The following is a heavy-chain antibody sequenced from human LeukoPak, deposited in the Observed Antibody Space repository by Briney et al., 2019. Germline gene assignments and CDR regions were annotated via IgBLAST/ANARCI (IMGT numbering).Heavy chain of an antibody. D-gene: IGHD6-19*01. J-gene: IGHJ4*02. V-gene: IGHV3-13*01. CDR2: ICIRGDT. CDR3: ARGGIQVSGIDEFDY. Sequence: GGSLTLSCAASGFTFIDYDMHWVRQPTGKGLEWVSAICIRGDTNYSASVKGRFTISRETAESSLYLQMNSLRAEDTAVYYCARGGIQVSGIDEFDYWGQGTLVTVSS. CDR1: GFTFIDYD.